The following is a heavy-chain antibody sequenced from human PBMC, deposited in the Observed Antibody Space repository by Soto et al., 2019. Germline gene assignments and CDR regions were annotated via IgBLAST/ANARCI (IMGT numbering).Heavy chain of an antibody. V-gene: IGHV3-33*01. CDR3: AAWAEGATEVH. J-gene: IGHJ4*02. D-gene: IGHD2-15*01. CDR1: GFSFSVYC. CDR2: IWYDASKQ. Sequence: GGSLRLSCETSGFSFSVYCMHWVRQAPGKGLEWVAVIWYDASKQFYAASVEGRITISRDNSKAILYLQMNSLRAEDTAVYYCAAWAEGATEVHWGQGTLVTVSS.